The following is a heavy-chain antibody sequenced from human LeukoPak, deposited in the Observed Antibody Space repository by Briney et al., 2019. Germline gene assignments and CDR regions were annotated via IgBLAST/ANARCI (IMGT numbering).Heavy chain of an antibody. V-gene: IGHV5-51*01. CDR1: GYSFTSYW. Sequence: GESLKISCSSSGYSFTSYWIGWVRQMPGKGLEWMGIIYPADSDSRYSPSFQGQVTISADKSISTAYLQWSSLKASDTAMYYCARLASEGTFDYWGQGTLVTVSS. CDR3: ARLASEGTFDY. CDR2: IYPADSDS. D-gene: IGHD1-1*01. J-gene: IGHJ4*02.